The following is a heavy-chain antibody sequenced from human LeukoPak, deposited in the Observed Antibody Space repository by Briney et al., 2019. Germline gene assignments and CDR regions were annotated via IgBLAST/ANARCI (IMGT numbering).Heavy chain of an antibody. CDR1: GYTFTSYG. J-gene: IGHJ6*04. CDR2: ISAYNGNT. CDR3: ARDDKAYGMDV. D-gene: IGHD3-22*01. V-gene: IGHV1-18*04. Sequence: GASVKVSCKPSGYTFTSYGISWVRQAPGQGLEWMGWISAYNGNTNYAPNLQGRVTITTDTSTSTAYMELRSLRSDDTAVYYCARDDKAYGMDVWGKGTTVTVSS.